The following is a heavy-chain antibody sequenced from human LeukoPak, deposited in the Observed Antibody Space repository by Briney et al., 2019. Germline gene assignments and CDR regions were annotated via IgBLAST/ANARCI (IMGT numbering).Heavy chain of an antibody. Sequence: GGSLRLSCTASGFTLSSYAMSWVRQAPGEGLEWVSTISGSADNTNYAEAVKGRFTISRDNSKNTMYLQMNSLRAEDTAVYYCAKGGGEGRLRWYYFDYWGQGTLVTVSS. J-gene: IGHJ4*02. D-gene: IGHD4-23*01. CDR3: AKGGGEGRLRWYYFDY. V-gene: IGHV3-23*01. CDR1: GFTLSSYA. CDR2: ISGSADNT.